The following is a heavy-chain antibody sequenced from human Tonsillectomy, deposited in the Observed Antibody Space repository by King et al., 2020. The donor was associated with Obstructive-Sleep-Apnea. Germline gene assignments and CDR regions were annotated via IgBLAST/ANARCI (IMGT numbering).Heavy chain of an antibody. D-gene: IGHD3-3*02. V-gene: IGHV3-21*01. CDR1: GFTFSSYS. CDR3: ARGAGRISVGTHY. Sequence: VQLVESGGGLVKPGGSLRLSCAASGFTFSSYSMNWVRQAPGKGLEWVSSISSSSSYIYYADSVKGRFTISRDNAKNSLYLQMNSLRAEDTAVYYCARGAGRISVGTHYWGQGTLVTVSS. J-gene: IGHJ4*02. CDR2: ISSSSSYI.